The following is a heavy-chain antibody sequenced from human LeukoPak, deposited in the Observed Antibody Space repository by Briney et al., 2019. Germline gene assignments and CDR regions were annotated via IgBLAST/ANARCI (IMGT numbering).Heavy chain of an antibody. CDR2: IDNDASDT. D-gene: IGHD5-12*01. V-gene: IGHV3-74*01. J-gene: IGHJ3*01. CDR3: ARGGFSHGFDV. CDR1: GFTFRDYW. Sequence: PGGSLRLSCAASGFTFRDYWIHWVLQAPGKGRVWGGRIDNDASDTIYAASVKGRFTVSRDNAKNTLFLQMNSLRAEDTAVYFCARGGFSHGFDVWGQGTVVTVSS.